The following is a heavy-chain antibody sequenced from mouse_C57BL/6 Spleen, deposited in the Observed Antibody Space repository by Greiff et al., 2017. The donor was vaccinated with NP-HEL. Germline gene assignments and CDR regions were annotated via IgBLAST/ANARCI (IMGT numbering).Heavy chain of an antibody. J-gene: IGHJ2*01. Sequence: QVQLQQSGAELVRPGTSVKVSCKASGYAFTNYLIEWVKQRPGQGLEWIGVINPGSGGTNYNEKFKGKATLTADKSSSTAYMQLSSLTSEDSAVYFCARERDIYDGHPRYFDYWGQGTTLTVSS. CDR3: ARERDIYDGHPRYFDY. V-gene: IGHV1-54*01. CDR2: INPGSGGT. CDR1: GYAFTNYL. D-gene: IGHD2-3*01.